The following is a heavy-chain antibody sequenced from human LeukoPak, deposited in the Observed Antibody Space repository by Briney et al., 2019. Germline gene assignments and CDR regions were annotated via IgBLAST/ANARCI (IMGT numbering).Heavy chain of an antibody. CDR3: ARRLEGLATFDY. Sequence: GESLKISCKGSGYNFIGYWIGWVRQMPGKDLEWMGIIYPGDSDTRYAPSFQGQVTISADKSISTAYLQWSSLKASDTAIYYCARRLEGLATFDYWGQGTLVTVSS. V-gene: IGHV5-51*01. J-gene: IGHJ4*02. CDR1: GYNFIGYW. D-gene: IGHD5-12*01. CDR2: IYPGDSDT.